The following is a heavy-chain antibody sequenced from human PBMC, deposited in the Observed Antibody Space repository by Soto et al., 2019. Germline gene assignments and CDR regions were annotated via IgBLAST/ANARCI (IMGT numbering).Heavy chain of an antibody. D-gene: IGHD2-15*01. CDR3: AKGSSEVVLSASNY. Sequence: VQLLESGGGLVQPGGSLRLSCAASGFTFSSYAMSWVRQAPGKGLEWVSSISGSGGSTYYTDSVKGRFTISRDSYKITLYLPMNTPRAEDTARYYCAKGSSEVVLSASNYWGQGTLVTVSS. J-gene: IGHJ4*02. CDR2: ISGSGGST. CDR1: GFTFSSYA. V-gene: IGHV3-23*01.